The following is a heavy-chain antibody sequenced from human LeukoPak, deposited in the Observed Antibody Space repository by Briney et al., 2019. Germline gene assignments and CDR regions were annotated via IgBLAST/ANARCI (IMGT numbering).Heavy chain of an antibody. CDR1: GFPFSSYS. CDR2: IRSSSTRI. J-gene: IGHJ6*02. V-gene: IGHV3-48*01. Sequence: GGSLRLSCEASGFPFSSYSMNWVRQAPGKGLEWVSYIRSSSTRIYYADSVKGRFTVSRDNAKNSMYLQMTSLRAEDTAVYYCARVNKPADYEYYGLDVWGQGTTVTISS. D-gene: IGHD1/OR15-1a*01. CDR3: ARVNKPADYEYYGLDV.